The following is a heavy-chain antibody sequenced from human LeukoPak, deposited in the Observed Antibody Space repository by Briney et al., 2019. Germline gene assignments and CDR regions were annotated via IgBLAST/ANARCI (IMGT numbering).Heavy chain of an antibody. CDR3: ATQGGY. V-gene: IGHV3-74*01. CDR1: GLTLSNLW. CDR2: LSPDGSKT. J-gene: IGHJ4*02. Sequence: PGGSLRLSCVASGLTLSNLWMRWVRQVPGQGLVWVSRLSPDGSKTRYADFVKGRFIISRDNAKNTVYLQLTTLGVDDTAIYYCATQGGYWGQGTLVAVSS. D-gene: IGHD3-16*01.